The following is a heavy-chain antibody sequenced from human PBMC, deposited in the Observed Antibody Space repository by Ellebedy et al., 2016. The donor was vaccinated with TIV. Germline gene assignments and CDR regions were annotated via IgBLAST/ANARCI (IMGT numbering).Heavy chain of an antibody. CDR1: GFMFSDYW. CDR3: ARWAEHTTSSGGFRWFDP. V-gene: IGHV3-74*01. D-gene: IGHD6-6*01. J-gene: IGHJ5*02. CDR2: INHDGSST. Sequence: GESLKISCGGSGFMFSDYWMLWVRQTPGKGLVCVSRINHDGSSTIYADSVKGRFTISRDNAKSKLYLQMSSLGVEDTAVYYCARWAEHTTSSGGFRWFDPWGHGNLVTVS.